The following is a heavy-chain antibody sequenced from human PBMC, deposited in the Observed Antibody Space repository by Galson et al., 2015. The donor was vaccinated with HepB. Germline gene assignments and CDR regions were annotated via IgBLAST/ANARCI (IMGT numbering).Heavy chain of an antibody. CDR3: ARESVETNRCDAALDL. D-gene: IGHD2-2*01. CDR1: GYTFTAHY. J-gene: IGHJ3*01. Sequence: SVKVSCKASGYTFTAHYLHWVRQAPGQGLEWMGWINPKSGGTDFTQKFQGRVGLTRDTSINTAYMELTGLKSDDTAVYYCARESVETNRCDAALDLWGQGTMVTASS. V-gene: IGHV1-2*02. CDR2: INPKSGGT.